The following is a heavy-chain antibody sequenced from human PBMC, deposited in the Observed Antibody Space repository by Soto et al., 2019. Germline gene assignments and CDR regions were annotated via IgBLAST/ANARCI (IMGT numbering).Heavy chain of an antibody. CDR3: ARVSQQLDPKYYYYYYYMDV. CDR2: IYYSGST. Sequence: SETLSLTCTVSGGSISSYYWSWIRQPPGKELEWIGYIYYSGSTNYNPSLKSRVTISVDTSKNQFSLKLSSVTAADTAVYYCARVSQQLDPKYYYYYYYMDVWGKGTTVTVSS. J-gene: IGHJ6*03. CDR1: GGSISSYY. V-gene: IGHV4-59*01. D-gene: IGHD6-13*01.